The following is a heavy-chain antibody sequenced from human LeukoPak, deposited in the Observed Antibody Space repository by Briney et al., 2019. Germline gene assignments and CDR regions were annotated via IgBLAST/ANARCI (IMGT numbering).Heavy chain of an antibody. Sequence: GGSLRLSCAASGFTFSNYWMHWLRQAPGKGLVWVSRINSDGINTIYADYVNGRFTISRDNAKNTLNLQMNSLRAEDTAVYYCARDLGQYYDTSDNWFDPWGQGTLVTVSS. CDR1: GFTFSNYW. CDR2: INSDGINT. D-gene: IGHD3-22*01. CDR3: ARDLGQYYDTSDNWFDP. V-gene: IGHV3-74*01. J-gene: IGHJ5*02.